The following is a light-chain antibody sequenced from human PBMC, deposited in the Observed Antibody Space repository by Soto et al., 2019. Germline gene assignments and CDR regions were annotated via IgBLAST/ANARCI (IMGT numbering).Light chain of an antibody. J-gene: IGKJ4*01. Sequence: EIVLTQSPGTLSLSPGERATLSCRASQSVANNYLAWYQQKPGQAPRFLIYDASSRATGIPDRFSGSGSGTDFTLTISRLEPEDFAVYHCEQYGSTPLTFGGGTKVEIK. CDR2: DAS. V-gene: IGKV3-20*01. CDR1: QSVANNY. CDR3: EQYGSTPLT.